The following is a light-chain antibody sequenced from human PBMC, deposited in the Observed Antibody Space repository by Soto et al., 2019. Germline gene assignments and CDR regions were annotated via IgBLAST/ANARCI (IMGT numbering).Light chain of an antibody. Sequence: QSALTQPASVSGYPGQSITISCTGTSSDVGAYKYVSWYQRHPRKAPKLIIYEVSTRPSGVSDRFSGSKSGNTASLTISGLQAEDEADYYCSSYSSSTTRVAFGGGTKLTVL. CDR1: SSDVGAYKY. J-gene: IGLJ3*02. CDR3: SSYSSSTTRVA. V-gene: IGLV2-14*01. CDR2: EVS.